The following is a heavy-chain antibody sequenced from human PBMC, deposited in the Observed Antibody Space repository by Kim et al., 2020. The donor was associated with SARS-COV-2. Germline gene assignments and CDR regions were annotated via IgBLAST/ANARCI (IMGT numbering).Heavy chain of an antibody. CDR3: ARERVAAAGHLRRYGMDV. CDR1: GDRVSSNSAA. Sequence: SQTLSLTCAISGDRVSSNSAAWHWIRQSPSRGLEWLGRTYYRSKWYNDYAVSVKSRITINPDTSKNQFSLQLNSVTPEDTAVYYCARERVAAAGHLRRYGMDVWGQGTTVTVSS. CDR2: TYYRSKWYN. D-gene: IGHD6-13*01. V-gene: IGHV6-1*01. J-gene: IGHJ6*02.